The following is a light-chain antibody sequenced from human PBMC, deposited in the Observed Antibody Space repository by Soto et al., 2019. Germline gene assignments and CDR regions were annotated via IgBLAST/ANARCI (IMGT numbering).Light chain of an antibody. V-gene: IGKV3-20*01. CDR2: GAS. CDR3: QQYGSSPPFT. J-gene: IGKJ3*01. Sequence: EIVLTQSPGTLSLSPGERATLSCRASQSVSSSYLAWYQQKPGQAPRLLSYGASSRATGIPDRFSGSGSGTDFTLTISRLEPEDFAVYYCQQYGSSPPFTFGRGTKVDIK. CDR1: QSVSSSY.